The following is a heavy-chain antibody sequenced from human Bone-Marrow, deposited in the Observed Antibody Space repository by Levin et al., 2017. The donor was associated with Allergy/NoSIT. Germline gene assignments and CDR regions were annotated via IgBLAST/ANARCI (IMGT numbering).Heavy chain of an antibody. CDR2: IDGGGFNT. D-gene: IGHD6-13*01. CDR1: GFIFSNYV. Sequence: GGSLRLSCAASGFIFSNYVMSWVRQAPGKGLEWVSSIDGGGFNTRYTDSVKGRFTLSRDNANNSLSLQMNRLRGEDMAVYYCARAAGAAGRGGLDVWGQGTTVTVSS. J-gene: IGHJ6*02. V-gene: IGHV3-23*01. CDR3: ARAAGAAGRGGLDV.